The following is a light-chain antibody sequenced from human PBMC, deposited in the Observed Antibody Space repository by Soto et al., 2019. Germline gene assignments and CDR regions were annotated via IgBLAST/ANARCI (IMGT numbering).Light chain of an antibody. CDR3: QQASSFPLT. Sequence: DIQMTQSPSSVSASVGDRVTITCRASQGISSWLGWYQQKPGQAPKLLIFAASSLQSGVPPRLSGSESGTEFTLTIRSLQPEDVATYYCQQASSFPLTLGGGTKLDIK. J-gene: IGKJ4*01. V-gene: IGKV1-12*01. CDR1: QGISSW. CDR2: AAS.